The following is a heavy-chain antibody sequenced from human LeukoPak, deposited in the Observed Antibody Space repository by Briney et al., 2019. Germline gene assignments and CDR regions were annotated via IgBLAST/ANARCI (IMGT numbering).Heavy chain of an antibody. CDR2: INAGNGNT. V-gene: IGHV1-3*01. CDR3: ARDPNYDILTGPPYGMDV. CDR1: GYTFCIYG. D-gene: IGHD3-9*01. Sequence: ASVKVSCKASGYTFCIYGISWVRQAPGQRLEWMGWINAGNGNTKYSQKFQGRVTITRDTSASTAYMELSSLRSEDTAVYYCARDPNYDILTGPPYGMDVWGQGTTVTVSS. J-gene: IGHJ6*02.